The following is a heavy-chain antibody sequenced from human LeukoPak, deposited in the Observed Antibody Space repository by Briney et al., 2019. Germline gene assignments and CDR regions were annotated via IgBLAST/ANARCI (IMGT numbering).Heavy chain of an antibody. CDR3: AKEGRPNSGGGFFDY. CDR1: GFTFSSYV. Sequence: PGGSLRLSCAASGFTFSSYVMGWVRQAPGKGLEWVSTVNESGGRTYYADSVKGRFTMSRDNSKNTLYLQMNSLRVEDTAIYYCAKEGRPNSGGGFFDYWGQGTRVTVSS. CDR2: VNESGGRT. V-gene: IGHV3-23*01. D-gene: IGHD1-26*01. J-gene: IGHJ4*02.